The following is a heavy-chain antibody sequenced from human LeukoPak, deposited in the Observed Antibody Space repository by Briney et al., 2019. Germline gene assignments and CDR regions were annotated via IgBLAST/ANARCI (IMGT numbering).Heavy chain of an antibody. Sequence: GESLKISCKGSGYSFTSYWIGWVRQMPGKGLEWMGIIYPGDSDTRYSPSFQGQVTISADKSISTAYLQWSSLKASDTAMYYCARVQQQPTDAFDIWGQGTMVTVSS. J-gene: IGHJ3*02. D-gene: IGHD6-13*01. CDR3: ARVQQQPTDAFDI. V-gene: IGHV5-51*01. CDR2: IYPGDSDT. CDR1: GYSFTSYW.